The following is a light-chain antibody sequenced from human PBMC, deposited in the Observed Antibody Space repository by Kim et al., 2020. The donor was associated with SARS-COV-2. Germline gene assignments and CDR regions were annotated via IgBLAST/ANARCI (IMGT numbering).Light chain of an antibody. Sequence: QLVLTQSPSASASVGTSVKLTCTLSSGHISYAIAWHQQQPEKGPRYLMKLNSDGSHTKGDGIPDRFSGSSSGADRYLTISSLQSDDEADYYCQAWATAKGVFGGGTQLTVL. CDR2: LNSDGSH. J-gene: IGLJ2*01. V-gene: IGLV4-69*01. CDR1: SGHISYA. CDR3: QAWATAKGV.